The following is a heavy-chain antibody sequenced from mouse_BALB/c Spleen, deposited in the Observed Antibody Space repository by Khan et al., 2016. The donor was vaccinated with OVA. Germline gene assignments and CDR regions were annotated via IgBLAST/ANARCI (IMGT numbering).Heavy chain of an antibody. CDR3: ARGGYGSFGY. V-gene: IGHV1-4*01. Sequence: QEQLKQSGAELARPGASVKMSCKASGYIFTSYMMHWVKQRPGRGLEWIGDINPSSDYNNYNQKFKDKATLTADKSSSTAYMQLSSLTSEDSAVYYCARGGYGSFGYWGQGTLVTVSA. CDR2: INPSSDYN. CDR1: GYIFTSYM. D-gene: IGHD1-1*01. J-gene: IGHJ3*01.